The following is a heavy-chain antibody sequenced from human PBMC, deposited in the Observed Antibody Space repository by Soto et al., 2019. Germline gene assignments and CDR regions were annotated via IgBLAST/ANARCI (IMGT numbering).Heavy chain of an antibody. CDR3: ARDSGYGSGTSVNHYLDY. J-gene: IGHJ4*01. V-gene: IGHV4-4*02. CDR1: GGTVASSHW. D-gene: IGHD3-10*01. Sequence: SETLSLTCGVSGGTVASSHWWSWVRQSPGRGLEWIGNVYHTGDTNFNPSLQSRVTFSVDKSNNQFSLRLTSVTAADTAVYFCARDSGYGSGTSVNHYLDYWGHGTLVTVSS. CDR2: VYHTGDT.